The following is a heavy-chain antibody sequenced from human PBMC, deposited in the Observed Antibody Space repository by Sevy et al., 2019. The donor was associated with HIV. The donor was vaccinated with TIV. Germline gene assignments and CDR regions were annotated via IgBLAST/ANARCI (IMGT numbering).Heavy chain of an antibody. CDR1: GFKFNSYW. D-gene: IGHD6-13*01. Sequence: GESLKISCVASGFKFNSYWMLWVRQAPGKGLEWVANINQDATANFYADSVRGRLIISRDNVRNSVSLQMNILRVEDTALYYCVRAIATVDSFWGQGTLVTVSS. CDR2: INQDATAN. CDR3: VRAIATVDSF. J-gene: IGHJ4*02. V-gene: IGHV3-7*01.